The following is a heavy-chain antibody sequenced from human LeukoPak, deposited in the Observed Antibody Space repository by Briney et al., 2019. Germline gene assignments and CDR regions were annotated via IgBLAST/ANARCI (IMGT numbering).Heavy chain of an antibody. Sequence: GGSLRLSCAASGFTFSSYAMSWVRQAPGKGLEWVSAISGSGGSTYYADSVKGRFTISRDNSKNTLYLQMNSLRAEDTAVYYCAKYPITFGGVITKGPYYFDYWGQGTLVTVSS. D-gene: IGHD3-16*02. CDR3: AKYPITFGGVITKGPYYFDY. J-gene: IGHJ4*02. V-gene: IGHV3-23*01. CDR2: ISGSGGST. CDR1: GFTFSSYA.